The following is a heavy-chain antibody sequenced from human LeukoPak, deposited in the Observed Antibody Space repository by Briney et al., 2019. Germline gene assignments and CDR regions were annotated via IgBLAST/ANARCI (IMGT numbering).Heavy chain of an antibody. CDR3: ARSGYDYVWGSYRYTADY. J-gene: IGHJ4*02. V-gene: IGHV1-18*04. CDR1: GYPFTSYY. CDR2: INPVNGNT. D-gene: IGHD3-16*02. Sequence: ASVKVSCKASGYPFTSYYIHWLRQAPGQGLEWMGRINPVNGNTNYAQKLQGRVTMTTDTSTSTAYMELRSLRSDDTAVYYCARSGYDYVWGSYRYTADYWGQGTLVTVSS.